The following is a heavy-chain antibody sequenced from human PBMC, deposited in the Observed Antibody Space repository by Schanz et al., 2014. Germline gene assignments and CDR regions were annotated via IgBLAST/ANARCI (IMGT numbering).Heavy chain of an antibody. CDR1: GFTFSNHA. V-gene: IGHV3-23*04. J-gene: IGHJ4*02. CDR2: IGGSGDST. Sequence: VQLVESGGGVVQPGRSLRISCAASGFTFSNHALSWVRQAPGKGLEWVSGIGGSGDSTHYADSVKGRFIISRDNSKNTLYLQVNSLSAEDTAVYYCAKVAPAASYLDSWGLGTLVTVSS. CDR3: AKVAPAASYLDS. D-gene: IGHD2-2*01.